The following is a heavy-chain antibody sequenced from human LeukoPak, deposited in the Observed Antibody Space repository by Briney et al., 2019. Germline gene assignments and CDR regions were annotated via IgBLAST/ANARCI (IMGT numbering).Heavy chain of an antibody. J-gene: IGHJ4*02. Sequence: PGGSLRLSCAASGFTFSNYPMNWVRQAPGKGLEWVSYISRSSSTANYADSVRGRFTISRDNSKNTLYLQMTSLRAEDTAVYYCAKDGSVVVVAATYFDYWGQGTLVTVSS. D-gene: IGHD2-15*01. CDR1: GFTFSNYP. CDR3: AKDGSVVVVAATYFDY. CDR2: ISRSSSTA. V-gene: IGHV3-48*01.